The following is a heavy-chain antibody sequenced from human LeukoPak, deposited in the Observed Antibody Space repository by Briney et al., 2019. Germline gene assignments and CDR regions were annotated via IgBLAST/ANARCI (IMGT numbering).Heavy chain of an antibody. V-gene: IGHV3-66*02. CDR3: AREGTVTTTFDY. CDR1: GFTFSNYW. CDR2: IYSGGRT. Sequence: GGSLRLSCTASGFTFSNYWMSWVRQAPGKGLEWVSVIYSGGRTYYADSVKGRFTVSRDNSRNTVYLQMSSLRAEDTAVYYCAREGTVTTTFDYWGQGTLVTVSS. D-gene: IGHD4-11*01. J-gene: IGHJ4*02.